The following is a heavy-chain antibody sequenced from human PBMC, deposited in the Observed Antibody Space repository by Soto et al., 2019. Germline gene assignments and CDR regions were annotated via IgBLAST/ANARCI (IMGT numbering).Heavy chain of an antibody. CDR2: ISGSGGTT. CDR3: AKDHTVTTFYWFDP. V-gene: IGHV3-23*01. D-gene: IGHD4-4*01. J-gene: IGHJ5*02. CDR1: GFTFSSYA. Sequence: PGGSLRLSCAASGFTFSSYAMSWVRQAPGKGLEWVAGISGSGGTTYHADSVKGRFTTSRDNSKNTLYLQMNTLRAEDTAIYYCAKDHTVTTFYWFDPWGQGTLVTVSS.